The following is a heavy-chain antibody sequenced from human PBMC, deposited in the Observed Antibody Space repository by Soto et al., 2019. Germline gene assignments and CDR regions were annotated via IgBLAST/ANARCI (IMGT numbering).Heavy chain of an antibody. D-gene: IGHD6-19*01. J-gene: IGHJ4*02. V-gene: IGHV4-59*01. CDR1: SGSFSGYY. CDR3: VRGSGWYFY. CDR2: IYSSGTT. Sequence: PSETMSPTTTVSSGSFSGYYWSWIRQPPGKGLEWIGYIYSSGTTNYNPFLKSRVTISVDTSKNQFSLKLSSVTAADTAVYYCVRGSGWYFYWGQG.